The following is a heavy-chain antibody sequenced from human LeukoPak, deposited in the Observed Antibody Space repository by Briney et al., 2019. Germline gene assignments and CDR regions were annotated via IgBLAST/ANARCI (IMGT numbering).Heavy chain of an antibody. CDR2: INHSGST. D-gene: IGHD3-22*01. V-gene: IGHV4-34*01. CDR1: GGSFSGYY. Sequence: SETLSLTCAVYGGSFSGYYWSWIRQPPGKGLEWIGEINHSGSTNYNPSLKSRVTISVDTSKNQFSLKLSSVTAEDTAVYYCAKSALAAGVAHYYDSSGSFDYWGQGTLVTVSS. CDR3: AKSALAAGVAHYYDSSGSFDY. J-gene: IGHJ4*02.